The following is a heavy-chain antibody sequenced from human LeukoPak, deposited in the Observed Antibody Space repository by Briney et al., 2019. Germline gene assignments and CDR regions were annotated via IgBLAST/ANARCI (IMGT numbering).Heavy chain of an antibody. CDR3: ARTRYYYNSRSYGAPYYFDY. D-gene: IGHD3-10*01. CDR1: GGSISSYY. CDR2: IYYSGST. Sequence: SETLSLTCTVSGGSISSYYWSWIRQPPGKGLEWIGYIYYSGSTNYNPSLKRRVTISVDTSKNQFSLKLSSVTAADTAVYYCARTRYYYNSRSYGAPYYFDYWGQGTLVTVSS. J-gene: IGHJ4*02. V-gene: IGHV4-59*08.